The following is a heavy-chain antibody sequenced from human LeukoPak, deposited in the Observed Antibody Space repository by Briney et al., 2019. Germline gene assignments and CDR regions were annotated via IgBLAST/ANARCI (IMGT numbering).Heavy chain of an antibody. D-gene: IGHD3-10*02. V-gene: IGHV4-34*01. J-gene: IGHJ1*01. CDR3: ARGINYVV. Sequence: SETLSLTCAVYGGSFSGYYWSWIRQPPGKGLEWIGEINHSGSTNYNPSLKSRGTISVDTSKKQFALKLSSVTAPDTAVYYCARGINYVVWGQGTLVTVSS. CDR2: INHSGST. CDR1: GGSFSGYY.